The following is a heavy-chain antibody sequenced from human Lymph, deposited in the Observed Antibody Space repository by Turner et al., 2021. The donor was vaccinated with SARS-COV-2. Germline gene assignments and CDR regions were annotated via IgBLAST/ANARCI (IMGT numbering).Heavy chain of an antibody. V-gene: IGHV3-53*01. CDR3: ARDLYYYGMDV. Sequence: EVQLVESGGGLIQPGGSLRLSCAASGLTVSSNYMSWVRQAPGKGLEWVSVIYSGGSTYYADSVKGRFTISRDNSKNTLYLQMNSLRAEDTSVYYCARDLYYYGMDVWGQGTTVTVSS. CDR2: IYSGGST. CDR1: GLTVSSNY. J-gene: IGHJ6*02.